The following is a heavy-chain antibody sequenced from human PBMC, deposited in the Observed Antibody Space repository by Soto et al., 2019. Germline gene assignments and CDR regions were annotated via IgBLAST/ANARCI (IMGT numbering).Heavy chain of an antibody. D-gene: IGHD6-25*01. CDR2: IYNSGGA. J-gene: IGHJ4*02. Sequence: SETLSLTCTVSGGSISRSSYYWAWIRQPPGKGLEWIGTIYNSGGAYHNPSLKSRVTISVDMPKNQISLKLSSVIATDTAMYYCARKEAATILEHWGQGILVTVSS. CDR1: GGSISRSSYY. V-gene: IGHV4-39*01. CDR3: ARKEAATILEH.